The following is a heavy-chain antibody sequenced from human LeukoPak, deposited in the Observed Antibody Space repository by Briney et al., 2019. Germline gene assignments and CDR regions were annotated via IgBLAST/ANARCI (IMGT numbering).Heavy chain of an antibody. D-gene: IGHD3-9*01. V-gene: IGHV3-11*05. CDR3: ARAFFDWLGSIYGMDV. Sequence: GGSLRLSCAASGFTFSDYYMSWIRRAPGKGLEWVSYISSSSSYTNYADSVKGRFTISRDNAKNSLYLQMNSLRAEDTAVYYCARAFFDWLGSIYGMDVWGKGTTVTVSS. J-gene: IGHJ6*04. CDR2: ISSSSSYT. CDR1: GFTFSDYY.